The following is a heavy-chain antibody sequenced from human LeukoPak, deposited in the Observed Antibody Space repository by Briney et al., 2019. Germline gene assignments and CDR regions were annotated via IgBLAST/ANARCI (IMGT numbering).Heavy chain of an antibody. J-gene: IGHJ6*02. V-gene: IGHV3-21*01. CDR1: GFTVSSNY. CDR3: ARDFTPYYYYYGMDV. Sequence: GGSLRLSCAASGFTVSSNYMSWVRQAPGKGLEWVSSISSSSSYIYYADSVKGRFTISRDNAKNSLYLQMNSLRAEDTAVYYCARDFTPYYYYYGMDVWGQGTTVTVSS. CDR2: ISSSSSYI. D-gene: IGHD3-16*01.